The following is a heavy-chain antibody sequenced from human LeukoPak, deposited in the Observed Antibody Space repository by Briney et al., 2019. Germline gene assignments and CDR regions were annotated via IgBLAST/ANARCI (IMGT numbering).Heavy chain of an antibody. Sequence: GTSVKVSCKASGFTFTSSAMQWVRQARGQRHEWIGWIVVGSGNTNYAQKFQERVTITRDMSTSTAYMELSSLRSEDTAVYYCAADFAAAGTTEYFDLWGRGTLVTVSS. CDR3: AADFAAAGTTEYFDL. CDR2: IVVGSGNT. D-gene: IGHD6-13*01. J-gene: IGHJ2*01. CDR1: GFTFTSSA. V-gene: IGHV1-58*02.